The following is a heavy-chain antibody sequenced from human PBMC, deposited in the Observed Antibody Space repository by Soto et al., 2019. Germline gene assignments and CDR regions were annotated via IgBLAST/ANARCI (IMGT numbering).Heavy chain of an antibody. CDR1: GYSFTSYW. D-gene: IGHD1-1*01. CDR2: IYPGDSDT. Sequence: PGESLKISCKGSGYSFTSYWIGWVRQMPGKGPEWMGIIYPGDSDTRYSPSFQGQVTISADKSISTAYLQWSSLKASDTAMYYCAGAITGTSSYFDYWGQGTLVTVSS. V-gene: IGHV5-51*01. CDR3: AGAITGTSSYFDY. J-gene: IGHJ4*02.